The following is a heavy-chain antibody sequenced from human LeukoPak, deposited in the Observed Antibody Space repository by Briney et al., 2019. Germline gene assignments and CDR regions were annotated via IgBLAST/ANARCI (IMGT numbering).Heavy chain of an antibody. CDR1: GSTFSSHG. V-gene: IGHV3-30*18. J-gene: IGHJ4*02. Sequence: SGGSLRLSCAASGSTFSSHGMHWVRQAPGKGLEWVAVISYDGRVKYTADSVKGRFTVSRDNSKNTLYLQMNSLRAEDTAVYYCANWDYYGTSGYSQYWGQGTLVTVSS. CDR2: ISYDGRVK. D-gene: IGHD3-22*01. CDR3: ANWDYYGTSGYSQY.